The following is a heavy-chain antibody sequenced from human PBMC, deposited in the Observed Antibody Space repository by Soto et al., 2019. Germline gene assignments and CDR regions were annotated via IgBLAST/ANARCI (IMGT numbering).Heavy chain of an antibody. CDR2: IRSKAYGGTT. J-gene: IGHJ4*02. V-gene: IGHV3-49*03. CDR3: TRDGLAYCGGDCYASVRAPDY. CDR1: GFTFGDYA. Sequence: GGSLRLSCTASGFTFGDYAMSWFRQAPGKGLEWVGFIRSKAYGGTTEYAASVKGRFTISRDDSKSIAYLQMNSLKTEDTAVYYCTRDGLAYCGGDCYASVRAPDYWGQGTLVTVSS. D-gene: IGHD2-21*01.